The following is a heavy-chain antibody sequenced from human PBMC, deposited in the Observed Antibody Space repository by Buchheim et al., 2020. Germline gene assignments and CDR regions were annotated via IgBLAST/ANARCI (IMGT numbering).Heavy chain of an antibody. D-gene: IGHD3-10*01. V-gene: IGHV1-69*08. J-gene: IGHJ4*02. CDR3: ARDMVRGGPSNYYFDY. CDR2: IIPILGIA. Sequence: QVQLVQSGAEVKKPGSSVKVSCKASGGTFSSYTISWVRQAPGQGLEWMGRIIPILGIANYAQKFQGRVTITADKSTSTAYMELSSLRSEDTAVYYCARDMVRGGPSNYYFDYWGQGTL. CDR1: GGTFSSYT.